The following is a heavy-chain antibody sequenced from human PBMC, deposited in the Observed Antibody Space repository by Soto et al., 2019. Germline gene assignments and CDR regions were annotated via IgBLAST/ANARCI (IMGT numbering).Heavy chain of an antibody. Sequence: QVQLQQWGAGLLKPSETLSLTCAVYGGSFSDYYWSWIRQPPGKGLEWIGEINQSGSTNYNPSLKSRVTISVDTSKKQFSLKLPSVTAADTAVYYCARDTVTPGNGMDVWGQGTTVTVSS. D-gene: IGHD4-17*01. CDR1: GGSFSDYY. J-gene: IGHJ6*02. CDR3: ARDTVTPGNGMDV. CDR2: INQSGST. V-gene: IGHV4-34*01.